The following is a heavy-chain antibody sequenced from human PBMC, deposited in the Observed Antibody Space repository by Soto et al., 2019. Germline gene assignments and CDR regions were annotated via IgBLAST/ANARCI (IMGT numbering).Heavy chain of an antibody. CDR1: GYTFTNYG. J-gene: IGHJ5*02. Sequence: QGQLVQSGAEVKKPGASVKVSCKASGYTFTNYGISWVRQAPGQGLEWMGWISAYNGNTDHAQKYQDRVTMTTDTSTSTAYMELRRLRSDDTAVYYFARPQNDILTDSYTNRFDPWGQGTLVTVSS. D-gene: IGHD3-9*01. CDR2: ISAYNGNT. V-gene: IGHV1-18*01. CDR3: ARPQNDILTDSYTNRFDP.